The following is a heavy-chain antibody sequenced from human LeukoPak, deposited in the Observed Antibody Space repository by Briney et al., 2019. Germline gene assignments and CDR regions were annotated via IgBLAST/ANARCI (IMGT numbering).Heavy chain of an antibody. V-gene: IGHV3-23*01. CDR2: ISGSGGST. CDR3: AKDGITMVRGVIDY. J-gene: IGHJ4*02. D-gene: IGHD3-10*01. Sequence: TGGSLRLSCAASEFTFSNYGMSWVRQAPGKGLEWVSAISGSGGSTYYADSVKGRFTISRDNSKNTLYLQMNSLRAEDTAVYYCAKDGITMVRGVIDYWGQGTLVTVSS. CDR1: EFTFSNYG.